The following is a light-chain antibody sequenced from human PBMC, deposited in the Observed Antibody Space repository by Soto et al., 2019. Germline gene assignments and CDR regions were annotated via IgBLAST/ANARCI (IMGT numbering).Light chain of an antibody. CDR1: QSISGW. CDR2: DVS. Sequence: DIQMTQSPSTLSAPVGDRVTITCRASQSISGWLAWYQQKPGKAPKLLIYDVSSLESGVPSRFSGSGSGTEFTLAISSLQPDDFATYYCQQYNDYSTWTFGQGTKVDIK. J-gene: IGKJ1*01. CDR3: QQYNDYSTWT. V-gene: IGKV1-5*01.